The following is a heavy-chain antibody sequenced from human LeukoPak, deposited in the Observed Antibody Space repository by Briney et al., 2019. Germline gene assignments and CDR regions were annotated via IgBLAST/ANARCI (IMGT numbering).Heavy chain of an antibody. Sequence: GGSLRLSCAASGFTFSSYAMSWVRQAPGKGLEWVSAISGSGGSTYYADSVKGRFTISRDNSKNTLYPQMNSLRAEDTAVYYCAKDLVVAHHNYGYWGQGTLVTVSS. CDR2: ISGSGGST. D-gene: IGHD2-15*01. J-gene: IGHJ4*02. CDR3: AKDLVVAHHNYGY. V-gene: IGHV3-23*01. CDR1: GFTFSSYA.